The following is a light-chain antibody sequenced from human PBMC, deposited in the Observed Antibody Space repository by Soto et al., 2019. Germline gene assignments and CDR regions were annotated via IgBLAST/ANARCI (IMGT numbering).Light chain of an antibody. CDR2: DVS. V-gene: IGLV2-11*01. J-gene: IGLJ1*01. CDR1: SSDVGGYNY. CDR3: CSYAGSYTHYV. Sequence: QSVLTQPRSVSGXPGQSVTISCTGTSSDVGGYNYVSWYQQHPGKAPKLMIYDVSKRPSGVPDRFSGSKSGNTASLTISGLQAEDEADYYCCSYAGSYTHYVFGTGTKVTVL.